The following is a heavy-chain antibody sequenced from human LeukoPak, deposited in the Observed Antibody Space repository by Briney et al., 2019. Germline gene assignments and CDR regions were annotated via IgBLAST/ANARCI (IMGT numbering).Heavy chain of an antibody. J-gene: IGHJ6*02. V-gene: IGHV1-69*13. D-gene: IGHD5-18*01. CDR3: ARGSVDTAMVQPHYYYYGMDV. CDR1: GYTFTSYA. Sequence: GASVKVSCKASGYTFTSYAMHWVRQAPGQGLEWMGGIIPIFGTANYAQKFQGRVTITVDESTSTAYMELSSLRSEDTAVYYCARGSVDTAMVQPHYYYYGMDVWGQGTTVTVSS. CDR2: IIPIFGTA.